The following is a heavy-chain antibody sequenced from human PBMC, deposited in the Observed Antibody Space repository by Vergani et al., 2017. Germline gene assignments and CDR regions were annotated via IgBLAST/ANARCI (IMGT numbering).Heavy chain of an antibody. V-gene: IGHV4-31*01. CDR1: GGSISSGGYY. Sequence: QVQLQESGPGLVKPSQTMSLTCTVSGGSISSGGYYWSWIRQHPGKGLEWIGYIYYSGSTYYNPSLKSLVTISVDTSKNQFSLKLSSVTAADTAVYYCAIVARYCSGGSCYETLIDAFDIWGQGTMVTVSS. CDR3: AIVARYCSGGSCYETLIDAFDI. J-gene: IGHJ3*02. CDR2: IYYSGST. D-gene: IGHD2-15*01.